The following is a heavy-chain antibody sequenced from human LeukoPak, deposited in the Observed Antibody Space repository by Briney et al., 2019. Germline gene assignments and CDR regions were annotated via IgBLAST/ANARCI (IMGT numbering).Heavy chain of an antibody. J-gene: IGHJ4*02. CDR1: GFTVSSNY. V-gene: IGHV3-23*01. D-gene: IGHD2/OR15-2a*01. CDR2: IGGSGGST. CDR3: AKGFSYFNY. Sequence: GGSLRLSCAASGFTVSSNYMSWVRQAPGKGLEWVSVIGGSGGSTYYADSVKGRFTISRDNSKNTLYLQMNSLRAEDTAVYYCAKGFSYFNYWGQGTLVTVSS.